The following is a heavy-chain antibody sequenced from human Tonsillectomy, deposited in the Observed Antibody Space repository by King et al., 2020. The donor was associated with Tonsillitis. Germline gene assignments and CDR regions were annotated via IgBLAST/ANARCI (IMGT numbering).Heavy chain of an antibody. Sequence: QLQLQESGPGLVKPSETLSLTCTVSGGSISSSSYYWGWIRQPPGKGLEWIGSIYDSGSTYYNPSLKSRVTISVDTSKNQFSLKLSSVTAADTAVYYCARQALRYFDWLLFDYWGQGTLVTVSS. CDR2: IYDSGST. V-gene: IGHV4-39*07. CDR1: GGSISSSSYY. J-gene: IGHJ4*02. D-gene: IGHD3-9*01. CDR3: ARQALRYFDWLLFDY.